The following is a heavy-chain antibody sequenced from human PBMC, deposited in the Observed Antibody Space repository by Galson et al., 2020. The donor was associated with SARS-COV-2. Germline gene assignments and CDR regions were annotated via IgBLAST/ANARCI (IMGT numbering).Heavy chain of an antibody. CDR2: SKNRRNSYTT. J-gene: IGHJ4*02. D-gene: IGHD3-16*02. CDR3: ASLVGGMITFGGVIDVVDY. CDR1: GFTLSDHY. V-gene: IGHV3-72*01. Sequence: TGGSLRLSCAASGFTLSDHYIDWVRQAPGKGLEWVDRSKNRRNSYTTEYAASVNGRFTISRDDSKNSLYLKMNSLRDEDTAVYYCASLVGGMITFGGVIDVVDYWGQGTLVTVSS.